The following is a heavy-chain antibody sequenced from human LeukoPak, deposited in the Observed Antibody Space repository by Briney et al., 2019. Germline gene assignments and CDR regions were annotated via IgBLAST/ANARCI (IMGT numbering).Heavy chain of an antibody. CDR2: IKQDGSEK. J-gene: IGHJ4*02. CDR3: VKDGSYNLDY. Sequence: GGSLRLSCAASGFTFSSYWMSWVRQAPGKGLEWVANIKQDGSEKYYVDSVKGRFTISRDNSKSTLYLQMSTLRAEDTAVYMCVKDGSYNLDYWGQGNLVTVPS. V-gene: IGHV3-7*01. D-gene: IGHD1-26*01. CDR1: GFTFSSYW.